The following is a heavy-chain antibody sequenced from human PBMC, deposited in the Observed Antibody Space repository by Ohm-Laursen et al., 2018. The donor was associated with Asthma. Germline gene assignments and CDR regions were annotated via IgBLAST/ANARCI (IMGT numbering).Heavy chain of an antibody. Sequence: SVKVSCKASGYTFTSYGISWVRQAPGQGLEWMGWISAYNGNTNYAQKLQGRVTMTTDTSTSTAYMELSSLRSEDTAVYYCGRDRDGYRPSTWFDPWGQGTLVTVSS. CDR3: GRDRDGYRPSTWFDP. CDR1: GYTFTSYG. J-gene: IGHJ5*02. D-gene: IGHD5-24*01. CDR2: ISAYNGNT. V-gene: IGHV1-18*01.